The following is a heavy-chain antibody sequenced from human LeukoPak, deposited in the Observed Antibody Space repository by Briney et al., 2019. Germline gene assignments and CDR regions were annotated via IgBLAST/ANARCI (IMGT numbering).Heavy chain of an antibody. Sequence: PLETLSLTCTVSGGSISSYYWSWIRQPPGKGLEWIGYIYYSGSTNYNPSLKSRVTISVDTSKNQFSLKLSSVTAADTAVYYCAREVAAAGAYWYFDLWGRGTLVTVSS. CDR2: IYYSGST. V-gene: IGHV4-59*01. CDR3: AREVAAAGAYWYFDL. J-gene: IGHJ2*01. CDR1: GGSISSYY. D-gene: IGHD6-13*01.